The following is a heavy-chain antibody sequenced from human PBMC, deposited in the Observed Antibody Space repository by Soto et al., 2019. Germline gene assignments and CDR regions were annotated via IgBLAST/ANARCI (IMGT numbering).Heavy chain of an antibody. CDR3: TSWNGYADS. CDR2: VSGGSGTT. D-gene: IGHD4-17*01. Sequence: EVQLLESGGGLVQPGGSLRLSCAVSGFRYSTYGVTWVRQAPGKGLEWVSGVSGGSGTTHYKDSVRGRFTVTGDNSKNTVYLEMNSLRLEATAVYYCTSWNGYADSWGQGNLVTVSS. J-gene: IGHJ1*01. V-gene: IGHV3-23*01. CDR1: GFRYSTYG.